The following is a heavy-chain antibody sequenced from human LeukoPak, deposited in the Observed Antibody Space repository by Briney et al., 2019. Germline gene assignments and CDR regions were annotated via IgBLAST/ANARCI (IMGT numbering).Heavy chain of an antibody. CDR2: MYYRGST. D-gene: IGHD6-19*01. CDR3: ARLKGYSSGWYPSYYFDY. V-gene: IGHV4-59*08. Sequence: SETLSLTCTVSDGSISSYYWSWIRQPPGKGLEWIAYMYYRGSTNYNPSLKSRVTISVDTSKNQFSLKLNSVTAADTAVYYCARLKGYSSGWYPSYYFDYWGHGTLVTVSS. CDR1: DGSISSYY. J-gene: IGHJ4*01.